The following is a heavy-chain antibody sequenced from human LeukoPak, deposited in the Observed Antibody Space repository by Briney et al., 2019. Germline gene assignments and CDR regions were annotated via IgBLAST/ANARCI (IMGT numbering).Heavy chain of an antibody. CDR3: ARQHTAWYVDY. CDR2: VSASGAST. Sequence: GGSLRLSXAASGFSFSNYAMSWVRQAPGKGLEWVSGVSASGASTYSEDSVKGRFIISRDNSKNTVFLQMNSLRVEDTAVYYCARQHTAWYVDYWGRGILVTVSS. V-gene: IGHV3-23*01. J-gene: IGHJ4*02. CDR1: GFSFSNYA. D-gene: IGHD1-1*01.